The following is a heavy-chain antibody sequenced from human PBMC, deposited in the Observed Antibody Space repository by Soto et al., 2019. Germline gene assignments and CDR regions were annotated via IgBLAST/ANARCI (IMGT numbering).Heavy chain of an antibody. V-gene: IGHV4-59*08. Sequence: QVQLQESGPGLVKPSETLSLTCTVSGGSISSYYWSWIRQPPGKGLEWIGYISNTGTTNYNPSLKSRVTISVDMSKNQFSLKLSSVTAADTAVYYCARGAGWWDSWGQGTLVTVSS. CDR1: GGSISSYY. CDR3: ARGAGWWDS. D-gene: IGHD2-15*01. J-gene: IGHJ4*02. CDR2: ISNTGTT.